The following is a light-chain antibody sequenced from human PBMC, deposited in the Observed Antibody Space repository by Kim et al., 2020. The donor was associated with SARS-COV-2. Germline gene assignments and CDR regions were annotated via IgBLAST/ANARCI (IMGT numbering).Light chain of an antibody. CDR3: AAWDDSLSGYV. V-gene: IGLV1-44*01. Sequence: QSVLTQPPSASGTPGQRVTISCSGSSSNIGSNTVSWYQELPGTAPKLLIYSDNQRPSGVPDRFSGSKSGTSASLAISGLQSEDEIDYYCAAWDDSLSGYVFGTGTKVTVL. CDR2: SDN. J-gene: IGLJ1*01. CDR1: SSNIGSNT.